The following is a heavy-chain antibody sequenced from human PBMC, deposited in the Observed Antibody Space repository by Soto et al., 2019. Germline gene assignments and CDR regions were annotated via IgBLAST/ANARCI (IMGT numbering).Heavy chain of an antibody. J-gene: IGHJ4*02. V-gene: IGHV3-11*06. Sequence: PGGSLRLSCAASGFTFSDYYMSWIRQAPGKGLEWVSYISSSSSYTNYADSVKGRFTISRDNAKNSLYLQMNSLRAEDTAVYYCAIRLGELSPFDYWGQGTLVTVSS. D-gene: IGHD3-16*02. CDR2: ISSSSSYT. CDR1: GFTFSDYY. CDR3: AIRLGELSPFDY.